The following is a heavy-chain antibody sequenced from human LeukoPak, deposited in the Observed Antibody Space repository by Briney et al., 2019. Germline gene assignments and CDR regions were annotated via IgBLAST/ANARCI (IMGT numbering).Heavy chain of an antibody. Sequence: SETLSLTCTVSGGSISSGGYYWSWIRQPAGKGLEWIGRIYTSGSTNYNPSLKSRVTMSVDTSKNQFSLKLSSVTAADTAVYYCASSIIRVVPAAIPYDAFDIWGQGTMVTVSS. J-gene: IGHJ3*02. V-gene: IGHV4-61*02. CDR2: IYTSGST. CDR1: GGSISSGGYY. D-gene: IGHD2-2*02. CDR3: ASSIIRVVPAAIPYDAFDI.